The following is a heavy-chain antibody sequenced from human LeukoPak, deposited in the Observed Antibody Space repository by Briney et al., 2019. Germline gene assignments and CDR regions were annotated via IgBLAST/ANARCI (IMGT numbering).Heavy chain of an antibody. V-gene: IGHV3-30*19. CDR3: ARDRSQEFDP. CDR1: EFTVSVNY. J-gene: IGHJ5*02. CDR2: ISSDGTNK. D-gene: IGHD3-10*01. Sequence: GGSLTLSCAASEFTVSVNYMSWVRQAPGKGLEWVAVISSDGTNKDYADSVKGRFSISRDNSKNTLYLQTNRLRADDTAVYYCARDRSQEFDPWGQGTLVTVSS.